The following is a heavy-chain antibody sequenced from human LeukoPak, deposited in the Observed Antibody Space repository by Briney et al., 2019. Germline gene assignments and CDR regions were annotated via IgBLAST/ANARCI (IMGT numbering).Heavy chain of an antibody. CDR2: ISWNSGSI. CDR3: AKDMGYGDYVAFDI. Sequence: PGRSLRLSCAASGFTFDDYAMHWVRRAPGKGLEWVSGISWNSGSIGYADSVKGRFTISRDNAKNSLYLQMNSLRAEDMALYYCAKDMGYGDYVAFDIWGQGTMVTVSS. CDR1: GFTFDDYA. J-gene: IGHJ3*02. D-gene: IGHD4-17*01. V-gene: IGHV3-9*03.